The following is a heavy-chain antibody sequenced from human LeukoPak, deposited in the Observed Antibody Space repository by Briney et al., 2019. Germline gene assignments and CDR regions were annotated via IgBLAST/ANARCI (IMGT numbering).Heavy chain of an antibody. V-gene: IGHV4-39*01. CDR1: GGSISSSSYY. CDR3: ARQRIPYYYYYYMDV. Sequence: PSETLSLTCTVSGGSISSSSYYWGWIRQPPGKGLEWIGSIYYSGSTYYNPSLKSRVTISVDTSKNQFSLKLSSVTAADTAVYYCARQRIPYYYYYYMDVWGKGTTVTVSS. J-gene: IGHJ6*03. CDR2: IYYSGST.